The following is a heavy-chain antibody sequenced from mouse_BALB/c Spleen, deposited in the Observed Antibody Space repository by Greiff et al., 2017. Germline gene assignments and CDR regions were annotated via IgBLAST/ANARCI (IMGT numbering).Heavy chain of an antibody. Sequence: VKLVESGPGLVAPSQSLSITCTVSGFSLTSYGVHWVRQPPGKGLEWLGVIWAGGSTNYNSALMSRLSISKDNSKSQVFLKMNSLQTDDTAMYYCARDHPPNAMDYWGQGTSVTVSS. J-gene: IGHJ4*01. CDR3: ARDHPPNAMDY. CDR2: IWAGGST. V-gene: IGHV2-9*02. CDR1: GFSLTSYG.